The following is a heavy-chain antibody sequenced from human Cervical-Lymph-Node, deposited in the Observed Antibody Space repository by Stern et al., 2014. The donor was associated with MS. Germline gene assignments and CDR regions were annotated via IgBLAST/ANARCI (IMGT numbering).Heavy chain of an antibody. V-gene: IGHV1-69*01. D-gene: IGHD4-23*01. Sequence: VQLVESGADIKTPGASVKLSCKASGCTFTSYAINWVRQAPGQGPEWMGGIIPMFGTINYAQNFQGRVTFSADESTGTADMELSGLTPEDTAVYYCARDGRGNFFYFDLWGRGTLVTVSS. CDR1: GCTFTSYA. CDR3: ARDGRGNFFYFDL. CDR2: IIPMFGTI. J-gene: IGHJ2*01.